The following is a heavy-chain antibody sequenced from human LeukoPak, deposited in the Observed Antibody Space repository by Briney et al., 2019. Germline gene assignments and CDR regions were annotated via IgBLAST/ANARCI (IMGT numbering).Heavy chain of an antibody. V-gene: IGHV3-23*01. J-gene: IGHJ4*02. CDR1: GFTFDDYA. D-gene: IGHD3-22*01. CDR3: AKDRIASYYYDSSGYYVKGLILDY. CDR2: ISGSGGST. Sequence: PGGSLRLSCAASGFTFDDYAMHWVRQAPGKGLEWVSAISGSGGSTYYADSVKGRFTISRDNSKNTLYLQMDSLRAEDTAVYYCAKDRIASYYYDSSGYYVKGLILDYWGQGTLVTVSS.